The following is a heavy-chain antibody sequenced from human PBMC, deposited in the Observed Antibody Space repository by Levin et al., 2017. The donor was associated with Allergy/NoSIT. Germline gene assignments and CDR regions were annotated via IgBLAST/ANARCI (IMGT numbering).Heavy chain of an antibody. V-gene: IGHV4-61*01. D-gene: IGHD3-10*01. CDR1: GGSVSVSSGTCY. Sequence: SETLSLTCTVSGGSVSVSSGTCYWNWIRQPPGKGLEWIGYIYSSGRTKYNPSLKSRVSISVDTSKNQFSLKLSSVTAADTAVYFCARGEYYYGSGNWFDPWGQGTLVTVSS. CDR3: ARGEYYYGSGNWFDP. J-gene: IGHJ5*02. CDR2: IYSSGRT.